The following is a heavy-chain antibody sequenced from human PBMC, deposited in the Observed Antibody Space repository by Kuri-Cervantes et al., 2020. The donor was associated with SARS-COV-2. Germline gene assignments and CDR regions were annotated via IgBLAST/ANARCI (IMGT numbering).Heavy chain of an antibody. Sequence: KVSCKGSGYSFTGYWIGWVRQMPGKGLEWMGIIYPGDSDTRYSPSFQGQVTISADESISTAYLQWSSLKASDTAMYYCARRTRYCSSTSCDIGAFDIWGQGTMVTVSS. V-gene: IGHV5-51*01. J-gene: IGHJ3*02. CDR2: IYPGDSDT. CDR1: GYSFTGYW. CDR3: ARRTRYCSSTSCDIGAFDI. D-gene: IGHD2-2*02.